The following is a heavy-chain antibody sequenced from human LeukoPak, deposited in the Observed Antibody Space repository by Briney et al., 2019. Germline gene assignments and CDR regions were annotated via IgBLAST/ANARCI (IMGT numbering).Heavy chain of an antibody. CDR2: ISWNSGSI. D-gene: IGHD5-12*01. J-gene: IGHJ5*02. Sequence: GGSLRLSCAASGFTFDDYAMHWVRQAPGKGLEWVSGISWNSGSIGYADSVKGRFTISRDNAKNSLYLQMNSLRAEDTALYYCAKSAYGGYDGDNWFDPRGQGTLVTVSS. CDR1: GFTFDDYA. V-gene: IGHV3-9*01. CDR3: AKSAYGGYDGDNWFDP.